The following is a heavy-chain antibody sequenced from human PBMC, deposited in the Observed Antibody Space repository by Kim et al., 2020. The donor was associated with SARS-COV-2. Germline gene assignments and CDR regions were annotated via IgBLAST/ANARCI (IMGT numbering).Heavy chain of an antibody. J-gene: IGHJ6*02. CDR1: GFTFSTYG. CDR2: ISYDGSNK. D-gene: IGHD3-10*01. CDR3: AKDPKRSASGRLAYGMDV. V-gene: IGHV3-30*18. Sequence: GGSLRLSCAASGFTFSTYGMHWVRQAPGKGLEWVAVISYDGSNKYYADSVKGRFTISRDNSKNTLYLQMNSLRAEDTAVYYCAKDPKRSASGRLAYGMDVWGQGTTVTFSS.